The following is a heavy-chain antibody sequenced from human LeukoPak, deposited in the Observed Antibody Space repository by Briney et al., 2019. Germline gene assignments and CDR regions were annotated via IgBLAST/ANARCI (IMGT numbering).Heavy chain of an antibody. CDR2: ISGSGGST. V-gene: IGHV3-23*01. CDR1: GFTFDDYG. Sequence: PGGSLRLSCAASGFTFDDYGMSWVRQAPGKGLEWVSAISGSGGSTYYADSVKGRFTIFRDNSKNTLYLQMNSLRAEDTAVYYCAKALVSQLVLYYFDYWGQGTLVTVSS. D-gene: IGHD6-6*01. CDR3: AKALVSQLVLYYFDY. J-gene: IGHJ4*02.